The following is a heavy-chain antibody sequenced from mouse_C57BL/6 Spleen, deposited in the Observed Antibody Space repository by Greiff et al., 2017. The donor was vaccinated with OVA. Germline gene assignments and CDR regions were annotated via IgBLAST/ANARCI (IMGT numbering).Heavy chain of an antibody. CDR2: IDPNSGGT. V-gene: IGHV1-72*01. J-gene: IGHJ2*01. CDR1: GYTFTSYW. D-gene: IGHD2-4*01. CDR3: ASNYDYDALDY. Sequence: QVQLQQSGAELVKPGASVKLSCKASGYTFTSYWMHWVKQRPGRGLEWIGRIDPNSGGTKYNEKFKSKATLTVDKPSSTAYMPLSSLTSEDSAVYYCASNYDYDALDYWGQGTTLTVSS.